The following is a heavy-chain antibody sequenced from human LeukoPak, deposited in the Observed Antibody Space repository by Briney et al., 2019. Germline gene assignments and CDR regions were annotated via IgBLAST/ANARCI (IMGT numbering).Heavy chain of an antibody. Sequence: GGSLRLSCAASGFTFSSYWMSWVRQAPGKGLVWVANIKQGGREKFYVDSVKGRFTISRDNAKNSLYLQMNSLRAEDTAVYYCARQLRYFDWLLVWDYWGQGTLVTVSS. CDR1: GFTFSSYW. J-gene: IGHJ4*02. D-gene: IGHD3-9*01. CDR3: ARQLRYFDWLLVWDY. V-gene: IGHV3-7*01. CDR2: IKQGGREK.